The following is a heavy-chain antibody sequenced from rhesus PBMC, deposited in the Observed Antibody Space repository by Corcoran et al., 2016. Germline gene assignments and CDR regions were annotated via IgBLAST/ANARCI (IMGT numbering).Heavy chain of an antibody. D-gene: IGHD6-43*01. CDR2: IYGSGGST. CDR1: GGSISSSNW. V-gene: IGHV4-93*02. J-gene: IGHJ4*01. Sequence: QVQLQESGPGVVKPSETLSLTCAVPGGSISSSNWWSWIRQSPGKELEWIRGIYGSGGSTGYNPSLKSRLTISRDTYKSQFSLKLSSVTAADTAVYYCARRAIAAADFDYWGQGVLVTVSS. CDR3: ARRAIAAADFDY.